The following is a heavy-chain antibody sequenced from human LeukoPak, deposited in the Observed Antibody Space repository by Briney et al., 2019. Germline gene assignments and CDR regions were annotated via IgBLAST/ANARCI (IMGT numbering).Heavy chain of an antibody. CDR2: IYYSGST. CDR3: ARQKGVVVPATMGYYYYYYMDV. CDR1: GGSISSYY. D-gene: IGHD2-2*01. V-gene: IGHV4-59*08. J-gene: IGHJ6*03. Sequence: SETLSLTCTVSGGSISSYYWSWIRQPPGKGLEWIGYIYYSGSTNYNPSLKSRVTISVDTSKNQFSLKLSSVTAADTAVYYCARQKGVVVPATMGYYYYYYMDVWGKGTTVTISS.